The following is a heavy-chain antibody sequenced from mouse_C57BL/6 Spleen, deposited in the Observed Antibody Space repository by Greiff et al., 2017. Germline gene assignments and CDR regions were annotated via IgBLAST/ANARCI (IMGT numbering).Heavy chain of an antibody. V-gene: IGHV1-82*01. Sequence: QVQLQQSGPELVKPGASVKISCKASGYAFSSSWMNWVKQRPGKGLEWIGRIYPGDGDTNYNGKFKGKATLTADKSSSTAYMQLSSLTSEDSAVYFCARSGYHYGSSYYAMDYWGQGTSVTVSS. J-gene: IGHJ4*01. CDR3: ARSGYHYGSSYYAMDY. CDR1: GYAFSSSW. CDR2: IYPGDGDT. D-gene: IGHD1-1*01.